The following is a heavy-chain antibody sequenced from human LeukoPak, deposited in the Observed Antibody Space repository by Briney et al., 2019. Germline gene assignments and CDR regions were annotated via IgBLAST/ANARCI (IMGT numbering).Heavy chain of an antibody. CDR2: ISYDGSQK. V-gene: IGHV3-30*03. D-gene: IGHD6-6*01. CDR1: GFTLSSYG. Sequence: GGSLRLSCVASGFTLSSYGMHWVRQAPGKGLEWVALISYDGSQKYYADSVKGRFTVSRDNSKNTLYLQMNSLRAEDTAVYYCARGTSSSIAARPWGQGTLVTVSS. CDR3: ARGTSSSIAARP. J-gene: IGHJ5*02.